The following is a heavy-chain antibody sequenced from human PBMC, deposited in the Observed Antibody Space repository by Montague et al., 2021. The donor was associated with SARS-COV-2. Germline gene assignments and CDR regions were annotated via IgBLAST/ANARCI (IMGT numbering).Heavy chain of an antibody. D-gene: IGHD4-11*01. CDR1: GGSFSGKY. CDR3: ARGLPVTTLFYYFGMDV. J-gene: IGHJ6*02. CDR2: INHYGST. V-gene: IGHV4-34*01. Sequence: SETLSLTCAVYGGSFSGKYWSWIRQPPGKGLEWIGEINHYGSTNYNTPLKSRVTMSVDTTKNQFSLKLRSVTAADTAVYYCARGLPVTTLFYYFGMDVWGQGTTVTVSS.